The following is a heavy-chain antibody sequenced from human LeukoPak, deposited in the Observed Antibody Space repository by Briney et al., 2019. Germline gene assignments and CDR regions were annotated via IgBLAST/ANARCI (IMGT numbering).Heavy chain of an antibody. J-gene: IGHJ4*02. CDR2: ITPSGGST. CDR3: ARARDYHDSSGYPLGTPFDY. D-gene: IGHD3-22*01. Sequence: ASVKVSCKASGYTFTSYYMHWVRQAPGQGLEWMGIITPSGGSTSYAQKFQGRVTMTRDTSTSTVYMELSSLRSEDTAVYYCARARDYHDSSGYPLGTPFDYWGQGTLVTLSS. CDR1: GYTFTSYY. V-gene: IGHV1-46*01.